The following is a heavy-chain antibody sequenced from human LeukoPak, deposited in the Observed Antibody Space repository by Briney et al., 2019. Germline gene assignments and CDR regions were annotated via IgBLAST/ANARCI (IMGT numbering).Heavy chain of an antibody. CDR2: IYSGGST. V-gene: IGHV3-53*01. Sequence: GGSLRLSCVASGVTLSNYAMSWVRQAPGKGLEWVSVIYSGGSTYYADSVKGRFTISRDNSKNTLYLQMNSLRAEDTAVYYCARESRYSSSWYVFDPWGQGTLVTVSS. CDR1: GVTLSNYA. CDR3: ARESRYSSSWYVFDP. D-gene: IGHD6-13*01. J-gene: IGHJ5*02.